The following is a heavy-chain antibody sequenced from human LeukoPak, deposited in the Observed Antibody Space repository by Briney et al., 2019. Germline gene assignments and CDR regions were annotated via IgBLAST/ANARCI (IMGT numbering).Heavy chain of an antibody. CDR1: GGSLSGYY. D-gene: IGHD3-3*02. V-gene: IGHV4-34*01. CDR2: INHSGST. CDR3: ARGIFGSKYYFDY. J-gene: IGHJ4*02. Sequence: PSETLSLTCAVYGGSLSGYYWSWIRQPPGKGLEWIGEINHSGSTNYNPSLKSRVTISVDTSKNQFSLKLSSVTAADTAVYYCARGIFGSKYYFDYWGQGTLVTVSS.